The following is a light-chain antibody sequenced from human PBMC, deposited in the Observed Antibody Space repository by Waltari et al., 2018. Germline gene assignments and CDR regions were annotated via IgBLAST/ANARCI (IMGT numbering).Light chain of an antibody. J-gene: IGKJ4*01. CDR2: DTS. CDR1: QSCDMY. Sequence: EIVLTQSPATLSLSPGESAPLSCRASQSCDMYLAWYQQRPGQAPRLLIYDTSNRATDIPARFSGSGSETDFSLTISSLEPEDFAVYYCQQRRNWPLTFGGGAKVEIK. V-gene: IGKV3-11*01. CDR3: QQRRNWPLT.